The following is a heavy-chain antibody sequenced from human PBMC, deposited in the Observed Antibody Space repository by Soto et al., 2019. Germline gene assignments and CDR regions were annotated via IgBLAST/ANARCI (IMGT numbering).Heavy chain of an antibody. V-gene: IGHV4-59*01. Sequence: SETLSLTCTVSGGSISSYYWSWIRQPPGKGLEWIGYIYYSGSTNYNPSLKSRVTISVDTSKNQFSLKLSSVTAADTAVYYCARAGATIFGVAEYYYYYYGMDVWGQGTTVTVSS. CDR2: IYYSGST. D-gene: IGHD3-3*01. CDR1: GGSISSYY. J-gene: IGHJ6*02. CDR3: ARAGATIFGVAEYYYYYYGMDV.